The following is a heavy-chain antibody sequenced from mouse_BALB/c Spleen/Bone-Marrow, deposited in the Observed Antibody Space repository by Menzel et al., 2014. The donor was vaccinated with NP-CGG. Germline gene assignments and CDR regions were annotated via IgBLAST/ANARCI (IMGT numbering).Heavy chain of an antibody. CDR2: INPNNGGT. J-gene: IGHJ3*01. CDR3: ARSYGYERSWFAY. V-gene: IGHV1-18*01. CDR1: GYTFTEYA. Sequence: VHLQQSGPELVKPGASVKISCKTSGYTFTEYAMHWVKQSHGKSLEWIGGINPNNGGTSYNQKFKGKATLTVDKSSSTAHMELRSLTSEDSAVYYCARSYGYERSWFAYWGQGTLVTVSA. D-gene: IGHD2-2*01.